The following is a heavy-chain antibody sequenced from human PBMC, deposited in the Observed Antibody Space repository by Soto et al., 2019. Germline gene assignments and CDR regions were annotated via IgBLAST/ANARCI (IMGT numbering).Heavy chain of an antibody. CDR2: INHGGIT. V-gene: IGHV4-34*02. Sequence: QVQLQQWGAELLKPSETLCLTCDVYGGSFGGYFWSWIRQPPGKGLEWIGEINHGGITNYNPSLKSLITISVDTSKNQFSLKLSSVSAADAAVYYCARQGAVTVMFYYHGMDVWGQGTSVTVSS. D-gene: IGHD2-21*02. J-gene: IGHJ6*02. CDR3: ARQGAVTVMFYYHGMDV. CDR1: GGSFGGYF.